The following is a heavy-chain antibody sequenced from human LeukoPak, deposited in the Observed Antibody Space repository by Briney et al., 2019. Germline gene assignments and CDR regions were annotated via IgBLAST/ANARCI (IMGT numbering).Heavy chain of an antibody. J-gene: IGHJ4*02. D-gene: IGHD5-18*01. Sequence: GGSLRLSCAASGFTFSSYAMSWVRQAPGKGLEWVSAISGGGGSTYYADSVKGRFTISRDNSKNTLYLQMNSLRAEETAVYYCAKDRLTAMVTNYWGQGTLVTVSS. V-gene: IGHV3-23*01. CDR3: AKDRLTAMVTNY. CDR2: ISGGGGST. CDR1: GFTFSSYA.